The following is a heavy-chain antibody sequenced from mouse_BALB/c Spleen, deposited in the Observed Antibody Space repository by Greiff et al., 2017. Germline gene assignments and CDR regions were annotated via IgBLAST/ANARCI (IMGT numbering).Heavy chain of an antibody. Sequence: EVKLMESGAELVKPGASVKLSCTASGFNIKDTYMHWVKQRPEQGLEWIGRIDPANGNTKYDPKFQGKATITADTSSNTAYLQLSSLTSEDTAVYYCARLYDGYYDYWGQGTSVTVSS. J-gene: IGHJ4*01. V-gene: IGHV14-3*02. CDR1: GFNIKDTY. CDR3: ARLYDGYYDY. D-gene: IGHD2-3*01. CDR2: IDPANGNT.